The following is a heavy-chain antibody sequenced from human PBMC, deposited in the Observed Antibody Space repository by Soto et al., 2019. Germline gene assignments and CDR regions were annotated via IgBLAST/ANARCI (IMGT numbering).Heavy chain of an antibody. D-gene: IGHD2-15*01. CDR3: ARDLVVVDAPYYYYGMDV. V-gene: IGHV3-21*01. J-gene: IGHJ6*02. CDR1: GFTFSSYS. Sequence: PGGSLRLSCAASGFTFSSYSMNWVRQAPGKGLEGVSSISSSSSYIYYADSVKGRFTISRDNAKNSLYLQMNSLRAEDTAVYYCARDLVVVDAPYYYYGMDVWGQGTTVTVSS. CDR2: ISSSSSYI.